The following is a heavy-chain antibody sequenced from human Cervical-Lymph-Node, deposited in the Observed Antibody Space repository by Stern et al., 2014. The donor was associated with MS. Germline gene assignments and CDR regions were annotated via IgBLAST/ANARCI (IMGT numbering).Heavy chain of an antibody. V-gene: IGHV4-59*01. Sequence: VQLVESGPGLVKPSETLSLTCTVSGGSISSYYWSWIRQPPGKGLEWIGYIYYSGSTNYNPSLKSRVTISVDTSKNQFSLKLSSVTAADTAVYYCARGGYSGYDLRYWGQGTLVTVSS. J-gene: IGHJ4*02. D-gene: IGHD5-12*01. CDR2: IYYSGST. CDR3: ARGGYSGYDLRY. CDR1: GGSISSYY.